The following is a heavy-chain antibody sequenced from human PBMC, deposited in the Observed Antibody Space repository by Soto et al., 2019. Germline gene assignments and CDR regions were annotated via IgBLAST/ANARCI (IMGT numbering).Heavy chain of an antibody. CDR2: IYHSGST. V-gene: IGHV4-30-2*01. CDR1: GGSISSGGYS. D-gene: IGHD6-13*01. CDR3: ARDRGGSSWVNWLDP. Sequence: SETLSLTCAVSGGSISSGGYSWSWIRQPPGKGLEWIGYIYHSGSTYYNPSLKSRVTISVDRSKNQFSLKLSSVTAADTAVYYCARDRGGSSWVNWLDPWGQGTLVTVSS. J-gene: IGHJ5*02.